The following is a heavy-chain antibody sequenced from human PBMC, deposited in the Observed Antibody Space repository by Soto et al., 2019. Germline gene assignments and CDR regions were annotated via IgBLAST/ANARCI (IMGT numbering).Heavy chain of an antibody. CDR3: AREPSI. Sequence: QVQLQESGPGLVKPSQTLSLTCTVSGGSISSGGYYWTWIRQHPGKGLEWIGYIDYSGITYYNPSVKRRVTISVDTSKNQFTLKLSSVTASDTAVYYCAREPSIWGQGTLVTVSS. J-gene: IGHJ4*02. CDR2: IDYSGIT. CDR1: GGSISSGGYY. V-gene: IGHV4-31*03.